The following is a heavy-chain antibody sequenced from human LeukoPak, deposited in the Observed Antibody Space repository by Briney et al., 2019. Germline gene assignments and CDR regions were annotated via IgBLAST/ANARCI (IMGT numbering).Heavy chain of an antibody. Sequence: KASETLSLTCTVSGGSISSYYWSWIRQPPGKGLEWIGYIYYSGSTNCNPSLKSRVTISVDTSKNQFSLKLSSVTAADTAVYYCASADSSGWYYFDYWGQGTLVTVSS. CDR1: GGSISSYY. V-gene: IGHV4-59*01. CDR2: IYYSGST. D-gene: IGHD6-19*01. J-gene: IGHJ4*02. CDR3: ASADSSGWYYFDY.